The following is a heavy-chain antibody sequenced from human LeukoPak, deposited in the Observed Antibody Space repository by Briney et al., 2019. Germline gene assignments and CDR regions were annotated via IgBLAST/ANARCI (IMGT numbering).Heavy chain of an antibody. D-gene: IGHD3-22*01. J-gene: IGHJ4*02. Sequence: PSETLSLTCAVYGGSFSGYYWSWIRQPPGKGLEWIGEISLSGSTNYNPSLKSRVTISVDTSKNQFSLKLSSVTAADTAVYYCARGLAVTYYYDSSGYYPRYYFDYWGQGTLVTVSS. CDR1: GGSFSGYY. CDR3: ARGLAVTYYYDSSGYYPRYYFDY. V-gene: IGHV4-34*01. CDR2: ISLSGST.